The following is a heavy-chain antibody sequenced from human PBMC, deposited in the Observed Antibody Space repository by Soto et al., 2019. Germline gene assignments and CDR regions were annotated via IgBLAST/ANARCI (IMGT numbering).Heavy chain of an antibody. V-gene: IGHV2-5*01. CDR2: IYWNDDK. CDR1: GFSLSTSGVG. D-gene: IGHD2-8*02. CDR3: AHRPRTTTYWYFDY. Sequence: SGPTLVNPTQTLTLTCTFSGFSLSTSGVGVGLIRQPPGKALEWLALIYWNDDKRYSPSLKSRLTITKDTSKNQVVLTMTNMDPVDTATYYCAHRPRTTTYWYFDYWGQGTLVTVSS. J-gene: IGHJ4*02.